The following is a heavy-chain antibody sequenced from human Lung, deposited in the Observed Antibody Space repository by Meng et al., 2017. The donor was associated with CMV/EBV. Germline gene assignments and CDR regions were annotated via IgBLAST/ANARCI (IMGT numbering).Heavy chain of an antibody. Sequence: GESLKISCAASGFTFSSYWMHWVRQAPGKGLVWVSRINSDGSSTSYADSVKGRFTISRDNAKNTLYLQMNSLRAEDTAVYYCAREQPNSDAFDIWGQGTMVPFSS. D-gene: IGHD4-23*01. J-gene: IGHJ3*02. CDR1: GFTFSSYW. CDR2: INSDGSST. CDR3: AREQPNSDAFDI. V-gene: IGHV3-74*01.